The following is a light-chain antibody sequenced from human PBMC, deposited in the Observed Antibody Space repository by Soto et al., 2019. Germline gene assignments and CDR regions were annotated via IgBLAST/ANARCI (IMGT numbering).Light chain of an antibody. CDR3: QQRSNWPIT. V-gene: IGKV3D-20*02. Sequence: ENVLTQSPGTLSLSPGERATLSCRASQSVSSSDLAWYQQKPGQAPRLLIYVASSRATGIPDRFSGSGSGTDFTLTISRLEPEDFAVYYCQQRSNWPITFGQGTRLEIK. CDR2: VAS. J-gene: IGKJ5*01. CDR1: QSVSSSD.